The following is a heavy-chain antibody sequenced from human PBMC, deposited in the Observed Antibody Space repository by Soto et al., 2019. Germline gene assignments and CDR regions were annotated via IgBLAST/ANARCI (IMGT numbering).Heavy chain of an antibody. J-gene: IGHJ4*02. D-gene: IGHD3-22*01. Sequence: EVQLLESGGGLVQPGGSLRLSCVASGFTFSSYAMSWVRQAPGKGLEWVSAISGSGGSTYYADSVKGRFTISRDNSKNTLYLQMNSLRAEDTAVYYCAKGRSSGYYFDYWGQGTLVTVSS. CDR3: AKGRSSGYYFDY. V-gene: IGHV3-23*01. CDR2: ISGSGGST. CDR1: GFTFSSYA.